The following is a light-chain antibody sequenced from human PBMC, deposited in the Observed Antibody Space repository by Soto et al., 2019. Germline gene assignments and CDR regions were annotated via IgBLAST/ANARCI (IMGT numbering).Light chain of an antibody. Sequence: DIQMTQSPSSLSASVGDRVTITCRASQGVSAYLLWYQQRQGTAPKLLIYAASNLLSGVPSRFSGRGSGTHFPLSISSLQPEEFATYYCQQSDKTPHTFGQGTKLETK. J-gene: IGKJ2*01. CDR1: QGVSAY. CDR2: AAS. CDR3: QQSDKTPHT. V-gene: IGKV1-39*01.